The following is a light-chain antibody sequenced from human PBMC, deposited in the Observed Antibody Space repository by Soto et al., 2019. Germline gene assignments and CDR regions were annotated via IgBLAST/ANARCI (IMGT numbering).Light chain of an antibody. J-gene: IGKJ4*01. Sequence: TVLTQSPGSLSLSSGERATLSCRASHTVVSNNLAWYQHRPGQPPRLLIYGSFNRATGIPDRFSGSVSGRDHTLNSSRLAPEDSAVYYCQQYGDSITFGGGTKLEIK. CDR1: HTVVSNN. CDR2: GSF. CDR3: QQYGDSIT. V-gene: IGKV3-20*01.